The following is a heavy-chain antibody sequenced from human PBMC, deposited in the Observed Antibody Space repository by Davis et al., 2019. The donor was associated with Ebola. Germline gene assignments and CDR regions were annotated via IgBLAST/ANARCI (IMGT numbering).Heavy chain of an antibody. J-gene: IGHJ3*02. D-gene: IGHD6-19*01. CDR2: INPSGGST. V-gene: IGHV1-46*01. Sequence: ASVKVSCKASGYTFTSYGISWVRQAPGQGLEWMGWINPSGGSTSYAQKFQGRVTMTRDTSTSTVYMELSSLRSEDTAVYYCARDRAVAGMRNAFDIWGQGTMVTVSS. CDR1: GYTFTSYG. CDR3: ARDRAVAGMRNAFDI.